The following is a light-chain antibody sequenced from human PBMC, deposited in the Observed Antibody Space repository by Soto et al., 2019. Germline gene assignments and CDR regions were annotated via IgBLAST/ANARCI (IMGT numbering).Light chain of an antibody. J-gene: IGKJ1*01. CDR2: GAS. V-gene: IGKV3-20*01. CDR3: HQYGGSPQT. Sequence: ESVLTQSAGTLSLSPGERATLSCRASQSVSNYLAWYQRKPGQAPRLLIYGASSRATGIPDRFSGSGSGTDFTLTISRLEPEDFAVYYCHQYGGSPQTFGQGTKVDIK. CDR1: QSVSNY.